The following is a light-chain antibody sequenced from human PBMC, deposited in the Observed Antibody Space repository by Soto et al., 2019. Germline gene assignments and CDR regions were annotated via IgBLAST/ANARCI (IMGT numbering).Light chain of an antibody. J-gene: IGLJ1*01. CDR2: EVS. CDR3: SSYTVTSTPYV. V-gene: IGLV2-14*01. Sequence: QSALTQPASVSGSPGQSITISCTGTSSDVGGHNFVSWFRQYPGQAPQLLISEVSNRPSGVSHRFSGSKSGNTASLTISGLRPDDEADYFCSSYTVTSTPYVFGTGTKVTVL. CDR1: SSDVGGHNF.